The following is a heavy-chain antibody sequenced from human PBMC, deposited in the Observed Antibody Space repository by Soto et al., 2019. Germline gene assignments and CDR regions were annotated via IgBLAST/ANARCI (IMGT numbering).Heavy chain of an antibody. CDR2: IDWDDDK. J-gene: IGHJ6*02. CDR3: ARSNEPLRRVKRSSGCYPKSCYYYYGMDV. CDR1: GFSLSTSGMC. Sequence: SGPTLVNPTQTLTLTFTFSGFSLSTSGMCVSWIRQPPGKALEWLALIDWDDDKYYSTSLKTRLTISKDTSKNQVVLTMTNMDPVDTATYYCARSNEPLRRVKRSSGCYPKSCYYYYGMDVWGQGTTVTGSS. V-gene: IGHV2-70*01. D-gene: IGHD6-19*01.